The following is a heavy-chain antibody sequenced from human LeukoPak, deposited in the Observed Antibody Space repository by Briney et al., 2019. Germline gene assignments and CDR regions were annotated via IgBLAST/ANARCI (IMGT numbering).Heavy chain of an antibody. CDR1: GFTFSSYA. V-gene: IGHV3-23*01. J-gene: IGHJ1*01. CDR3: AKGSGYDSYFQH. Sequence: GGSLRLSCAASGFTFSSYAMSWVRQAPGKGLEWVSAISGSGGSTYYADSVKGRFTISRDNSKNTPYLQMNSLRAEDTAVYYCAKGSGYDSYFQHWGQGTLVTVSS. CDR2: ISGSGGST. D-gene: IGHD5-12*01.